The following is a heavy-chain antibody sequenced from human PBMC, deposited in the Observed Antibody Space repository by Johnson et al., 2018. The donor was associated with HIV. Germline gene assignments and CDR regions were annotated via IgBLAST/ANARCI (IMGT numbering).Heavy chain of an antibody. D-gene: IGHD6-13*01. CDR1: GFTFSSYG. CDR3: AKDRRSSSLDAFDI. CDR2: MSYDGSNK. J-gene: IGHJ3*02. Sequence: QVQLVESGGGVVQPGRSLRLSCAASGFTFSSYGMHWVRQIPGKGLEWVAVMSYDGSNKYYADSVKGRFTISRDNSKNTLYLQMNSLRAEDTAVYYCAKDRRSSSLDAFDIWGQGTMVTVSS. V-gene: IGHV3-30*18.